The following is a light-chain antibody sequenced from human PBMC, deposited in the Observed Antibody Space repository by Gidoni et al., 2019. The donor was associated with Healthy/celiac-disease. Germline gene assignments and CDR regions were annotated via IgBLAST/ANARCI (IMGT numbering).Light chain of an antibody. V-gene: IGKV3-20*01. Sequence: VLPQSPGTLSLSPGERATLSCRASQSVSSSYLAWYQQKPGQAPRLLIYGASSRATGIPDRFSGSGSGTDFTLTISRLEPEDFAVYYCQQYGSSPRTFGQXTKVEIK. CDR2: GAS. CDR1: QSVSSSY. J-gene: IGKJ1*01. CDR3: QQYGSSPRT.